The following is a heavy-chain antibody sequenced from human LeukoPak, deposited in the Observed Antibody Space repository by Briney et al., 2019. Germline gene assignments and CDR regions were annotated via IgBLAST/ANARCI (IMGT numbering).Heavy chain of an antibody. V-gene: IGHV3-66*01. CDR1: GFSVNDDH. D-gene: IGHD5-18*01. J-gene: IGHJ5*02. CDR2: LYKGGST. Sequence: GGSLRLSCEASGFSVNDDHMTWVRQAPGKGLQWVSVLYKGGSTHYADSVKARFSISRDTSKNTVFLHMKSLRVEDTAVYYCAREVLGYSYGDNWFDPGAREAWSPSPQ. CDR3: AREVLGYSYGDNWFDP.